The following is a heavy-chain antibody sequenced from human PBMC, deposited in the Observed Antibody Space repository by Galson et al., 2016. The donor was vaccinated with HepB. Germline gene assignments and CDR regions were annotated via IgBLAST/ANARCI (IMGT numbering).Heavy chain of an antibody. CDR2: TSYIRSA. CDR1: GASVSDYF. V-gene: IGHV4-59*02. CDR3: ARHFAGWFDP. Sequence: SETLSLTCTVSGASVSDYFWSWIRQPPGEGLEWIGHTSYIRSANYNPSLKSRITISVDTSKNQISLRLNSVTATDTAVYYCARHFAGWFDPWGQGTLVTVSS. D-gene: IGHD3-3*02. J-gene: IGHJ5*02.